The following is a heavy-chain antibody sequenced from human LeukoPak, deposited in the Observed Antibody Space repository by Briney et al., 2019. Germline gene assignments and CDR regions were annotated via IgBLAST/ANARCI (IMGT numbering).Heavy chain of an antibody. Sequence: GGSLRLSCAASGFTFSSYSMNWVRQAPGKGLEWVSSISSSSSYIYYADSVKGRFTISRDYSMNTLYLQMTSLRDDDTALYYCAKDDDGRHHGVDHWGQGTLVTVFS. CDR3: AKDDDGRHHGVDH. J-gene: IGHJ4*02. CDR2: ISSSSSYI. V-gene: IGHV3-21*04. CDR1: GFTFSSYS. D-gene: IGHD4-17*01.